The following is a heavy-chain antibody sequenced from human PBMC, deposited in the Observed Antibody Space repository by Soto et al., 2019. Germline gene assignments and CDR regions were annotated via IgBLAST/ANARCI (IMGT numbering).Heavy chain of an antibody. D-gene: IGHD3-22*01. CDR1: GFTFSNAW. CDR3: TTDEAYYYDSSGPYYFDY. Sequence: EVQLVESGGGLVKPGGSLRLSCAASGFTFSNAWMSWVRQAPGKGLEWVGRIKSKTDGGTTDYAAPMKGRFTISRDDSKNTLYLQMNSLKTEDTAVYYCTTDEAYYYDSSGPYYFDYWGQGTLVTVSS. CDR2: IKSKTDGGTT. J-gene: IGHJ4*02. V-gene: IGHV3-15*01.